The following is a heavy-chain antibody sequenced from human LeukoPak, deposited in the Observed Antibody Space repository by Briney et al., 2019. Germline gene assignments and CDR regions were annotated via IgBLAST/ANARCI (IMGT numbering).Heavy chain of an antibody. J-gene: IGHJ4*02. V-gene: IGHV4-59*08. D-gene: IGHD5-12*01. CDR2: MYNSGIT. CDR1: GGSMSSYY. CDR3: ARRHSGYGDFDY. Sequence: SETLSLTCTVSGGSMSSYYWSWIRQPPGKGLEWIGYMYNSGITNYNPSLRSRVTMSLDTSKDQFSLRLSSVTAADTAVYFCARRHSGYGDFDYWGQGTLVTVS.